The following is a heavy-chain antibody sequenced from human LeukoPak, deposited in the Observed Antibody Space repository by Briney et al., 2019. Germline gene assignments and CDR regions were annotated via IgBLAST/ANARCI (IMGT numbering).Heavy chain of an antibody. CDR3: AGDHYLALKY. J-gene: IGHJ4*01. Sequence: PSETLSLSCAVYGGSFSEYYWSWVSQPPGKGLEWIGEISPSGLTNHNPSLKSRVTISTDTSKNQFSLKLSSVTAADTAVYYCAGDHYLALKYWGHGLLVTVSS. D-gene: IGHD1-14*01. V-gene: IGHV4-34*01. CDR1: GGSFSEYY. CDR2: ISPSGLT.